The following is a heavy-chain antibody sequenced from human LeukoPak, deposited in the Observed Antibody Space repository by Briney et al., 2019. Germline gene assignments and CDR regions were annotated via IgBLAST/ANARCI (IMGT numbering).Heavy chain of an antibody. CDR2: IWYDGSNK. CDR3: ARDLSPGAPSYYDILTGSYGMDV. V-gene: IGHV3-33*01. CDR1: GFTFSSYG. D-gene: IGHD3-9*01. J-gene: IGHJ6*02. Sequence: PGRPLRLSCAASGFTFSSYGMHWVRQAPGKGLEWVAVIWYDGSNKYYADSVKGRFTISRDNSKNTLYLQMNSLRAEDTAVYYCARDLSPGAPSYYDILTGSYGMDVWGQGTTVTVSS.